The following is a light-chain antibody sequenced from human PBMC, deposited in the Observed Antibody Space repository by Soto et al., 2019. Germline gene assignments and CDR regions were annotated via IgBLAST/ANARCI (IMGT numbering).Light chain of an antibody. Sequence: DIQMTQSPSTLSASVGNKVTITCRASQSSTNRLAWYQQKSGKAPKVLIYDASTLESGVPSRFTGTGFGTEFAFTISSLQPDDFATYWCHHYGRMWTFGQGTKVEF. J-gene: IGKJ1*01. V-gene: IGKV1-5*01. CDR1: QSSTNR. CDR2: DAS. CDR3: HHYGRMWT.